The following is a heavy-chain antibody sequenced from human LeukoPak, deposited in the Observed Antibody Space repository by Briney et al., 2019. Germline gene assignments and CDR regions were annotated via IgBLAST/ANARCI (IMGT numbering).Heavy chain of an antibody. V-gene: IGHV3-23*01. CDR2: ISGSGGST. J-gene: IGHJ4*02. CDR3: AKLNYDSSNYYSNYFDY. Sequence: GGSLRLSCAASGFTFSTYGMSWVRQAPGTGLEWVSVISGSGGSTYYADSVKGRFTISRDNSKNTVYLQMNSLRVEDTAEYYCAKLNYDSSNYYSNYFDYWGQGTLVTVSS. CDR1: GFTFSTYG. D-gene: IGHD3-22*01.